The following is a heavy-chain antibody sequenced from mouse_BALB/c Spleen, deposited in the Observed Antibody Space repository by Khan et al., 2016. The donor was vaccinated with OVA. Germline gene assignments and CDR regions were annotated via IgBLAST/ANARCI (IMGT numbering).Heavy chain of an antibody. CDR3: TTAYFRFYFVF. V-gene: IGHV1S134*01. CDR2: IYPGNGYI. Sequence: VQLQQSGAELGRPGSSVKLSCKTSGNTFTSYGIKWVRQRPGQGLEGIGYIYPGNGYIEDNEKFQGKAILTSDKSSTTAYMQLRRLTSEDSARSFCTTAYFRFYFVFCCQGTPLPVSS. CDR1: GNTFTSYG. J-gene: IGHJ2*01. D-gene: IGHD2-10*01.